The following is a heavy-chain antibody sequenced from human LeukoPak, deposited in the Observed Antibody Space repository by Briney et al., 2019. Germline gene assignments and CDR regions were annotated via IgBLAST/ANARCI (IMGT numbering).Heavy chain of an antibody. D-gene: IGHD2-15*01. J-gene: IGHJ4*02. Sequence: SETLSLTCTVSGGSISSGDYYWSWIRQPPGKGLEWIGYIYYSGSTYYNPSLKSRVTISVDTSKNQFSMKLSSVTAADTDVYYCARKKGGYAFDYWGQGTLVTVSS. V-gene: IGHV4-30-4*01. CDR1: GGSISSGDYY. CDR2: IYYSGST. CDR3: ARKKGGYAFDY.